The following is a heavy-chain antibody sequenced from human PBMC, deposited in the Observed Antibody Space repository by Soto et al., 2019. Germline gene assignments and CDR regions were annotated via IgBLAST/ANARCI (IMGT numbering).Heavy chain of an antibody. V-gene: IGHV4-59*01. CDR1: GASIAGSL. D-gene: IGHD5-12*01. CDR3: ARDPLDYHTGYDY. J-gene: IGHJ4*02. Sequence: QVQLQESGPGLVKPSETLSLTCTVSGASIAGSLWTWIRQPPGKGLEWIGYIDYNGGTNYDPSLDSRVTISADTSKRQFSLKVNSVTAADTAVYYCARDPLDYHTGYDYWGQGILVTVSS. CDR2: IDYNGGT.